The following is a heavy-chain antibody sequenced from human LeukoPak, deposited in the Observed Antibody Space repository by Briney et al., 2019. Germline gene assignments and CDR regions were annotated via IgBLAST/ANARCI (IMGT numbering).Heavy chain of an antibody. CDR2: IIPIFGTA. CDR1: GGTFSSYA. J-gene: IGHJ6*03. CDR3: ARGSHYYGSGSYRFYYYYMDV. Sequence: SVKVSCKASGGTFSSYAISWVRQAPGQGLEWMGGIIPIFGTANYAQKFQGRVTITTDESTSTAYMGLSSLRSEDTAVYYCARGSHYYGSGSYRFYYYYMDVWGKGTTVTVSS. D-gene: IGHD3-10*01. V-gene: IGHV1-69*05.